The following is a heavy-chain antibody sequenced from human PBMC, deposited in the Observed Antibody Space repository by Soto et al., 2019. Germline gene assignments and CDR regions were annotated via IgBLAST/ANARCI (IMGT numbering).Heavy chain of an antibody. CDR3: ATDPRPQLVPIDY. J-gene: IGHJ4*02. V-gene: IGHV3-7*04. D-gene: IGHD6-6*01. CDR1: GFTFSSYW. CDR2: LRQDGGEK. Sequence: GGSLRLSCAASGFTFSSYWMSWVRQAPGKGLEWVANLRQDGGEKYYVDSVKGRFTVSRDNAKNSLYLQMNSLRAEDTAVYFCATDPRPQLVPIDYWGQGTLVTASS.